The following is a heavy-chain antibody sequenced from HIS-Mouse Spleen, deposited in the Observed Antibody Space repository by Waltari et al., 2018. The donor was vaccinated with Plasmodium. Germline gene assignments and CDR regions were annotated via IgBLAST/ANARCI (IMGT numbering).Heavy chain of an antibody. Sequence: QVQLQQWGAGLLKPSETLSLTCAVYGGSFSGYYWSWIRQPPGQGREWIGEIKHSGSTNENPSLKSRVTISVDTSKNQFSLELSSVTAADTAVYYGARGQLGIDAFDIWGQGTMVTVSS. D-gene: IGHD7-27*01. CDR1: GGSFSGYY. CDR3: ARGQLGIDAFDI. CDR2: IKHSGST. J-gene: IGHJ3*02. V-gene: IGHV4-34*01.